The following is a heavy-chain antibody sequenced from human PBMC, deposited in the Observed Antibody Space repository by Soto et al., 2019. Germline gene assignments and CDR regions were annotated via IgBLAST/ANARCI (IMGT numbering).Heavy chain of an antibody. J-gene: IGHJ4*02. V-gene: IGHV3-30*18. CDR1: GFTFSSYG. CDR3: AKPETGVFDY. Sequence: PGESLKISCAASGFTFSSYGMHWVRQAPGKGLEWVAVISYDGSNKYYADSVKGRFTISRDNSKNTLYLQMNSLRAEDTAVYYCAKPETGVFDYWGQGTLVTVSS. D-gene: IGHD2-8*02. CDR2: ISYDGSNK.